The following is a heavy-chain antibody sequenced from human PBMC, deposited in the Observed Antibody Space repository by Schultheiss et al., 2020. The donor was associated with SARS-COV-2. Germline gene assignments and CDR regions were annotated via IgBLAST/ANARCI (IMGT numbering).Heavy chain of an antibody. Sequence: SETLSLTCTVSGGSISRGGYYWSWIRQHPGKGLEWIGFIYYTGRTYYNPSLKSRVIISVDTSKNQFSLQLSSVTAADTAVYYCARDGRGGFGDYWGQGTLVTVSS. V-gene: IGHV4-31*03. CDR2: IYYTGRT. CDR3: ARDGRGGFGDY. J-gene: IGHJ4*02. CDR1: GGSISRGGYY. D-gene: IGHD3-10*01.